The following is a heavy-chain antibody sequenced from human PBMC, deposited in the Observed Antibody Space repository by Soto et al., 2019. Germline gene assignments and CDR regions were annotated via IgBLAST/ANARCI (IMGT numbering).Heavy chain of an antibody. J-gene: IGHJ3*02. CDR1: GITFSKAW. CDR2: IRSKTDGGTT. V-gene: IGHV3-15*01. D-gene: IGHD6-13*01. CDR3: TTTQPGTNVFDN. Sequence: EVQLVESGGGLVEPGGSLRLSCAASGITFSKAWMNWVRKAPGKGLEYIGRIRSKTDGGTTEYAAPVEGRFTVSRDDSKNTLYLQIIGLKPEDTAVYYYTTTQPGTNVFDNCGQGALVTVSS.